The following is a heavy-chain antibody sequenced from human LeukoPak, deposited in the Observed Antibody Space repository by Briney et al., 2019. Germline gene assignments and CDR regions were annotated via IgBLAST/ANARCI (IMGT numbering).Heavy chain of an antibody. Sequence: ASVKVSCKASGYTFTSYGISWVRQAPGQGLEWMGWVSAYNGNTNCAQKLQGRVTMTTDTSTSTAYMELRSLRSDDTAVYYCAGYMVRGDPFDYWGQGTLVTVSS. D-gene: IGHD3-10*01. V-gene: IGHV1-18*01. CDR3: AGYMVRGDPFDY. J-gene: IGHJ4*02. CDR2: VSAYNGNT. CDR1: GYTFTSYG.